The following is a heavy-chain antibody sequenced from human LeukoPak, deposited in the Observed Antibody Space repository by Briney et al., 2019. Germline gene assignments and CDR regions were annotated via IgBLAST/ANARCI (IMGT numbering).Heavy chain of an antibody. CDR1: GFTFSSYE. Sequence: GGSLRLSCAASGFTFSSYEMNWVRQAPGKGLEWVSYISSSGSTLYYADSVKGRFTISRDNAKNSLYLQMNSLRAEDTAVYYCARDLKVVVPAATTDYWGQGTLVTVSS. CDR2: ISSSGSTL. D-gene: IGHD2-2*01. V-gene: IGHV3-48*03. J-gene: IGHJ4*02. CDR3: ARDLKVVVPAATTDY.